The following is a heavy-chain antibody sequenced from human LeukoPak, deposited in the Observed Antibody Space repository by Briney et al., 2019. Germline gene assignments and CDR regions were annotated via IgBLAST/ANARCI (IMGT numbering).Heavy chain of an antibody. CDR2: FDPEDGET. CDR3: ATYQIGYNWNAD. V-gene: IGHV1-24*01. CDR1: GYTLTELS. D-gene: IGHD1-1*01. J-gene: IGHJ4*02. Sequence: ASVKVSCKVSGYTLTELSMHWLRQAPGKGLEWMGGFDPEDGETIYAQKFQGRVTMTEDTSTDTAYMELSSLRSEDTAVYYCATYQIGYNWNADWGQETLVTVSS.